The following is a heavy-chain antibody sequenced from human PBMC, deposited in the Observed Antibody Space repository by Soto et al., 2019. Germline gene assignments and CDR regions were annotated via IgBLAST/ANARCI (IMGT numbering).Heavy chain of an antibody. D-gene: IGHD3-10*01. V-gene: IGHV3-33*06. CDR1: GLTFSGSG. Sequence: QVQLVESGGGVVQPGRSLRLSCVVSGLTFSGSGFHWVRQAPGKGVEWVAVIWYDGRNKYYADSVKGRFTISRDNSKNTVYLQMNSLRVEDTAVYYSAKDRGFTHLDYWGQGTLVTVSS. CDR2: IWYDGRNK. J-gene: IGHJ4*02. CDR3: AKDRGFTHLDY.